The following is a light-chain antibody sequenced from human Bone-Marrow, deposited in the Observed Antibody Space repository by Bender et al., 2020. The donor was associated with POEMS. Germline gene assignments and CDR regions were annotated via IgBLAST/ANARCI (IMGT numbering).Light chain of an antibody. CDR2: RDV. J-gene: IGLJ3*02. V-gene: IGLV3-25*03. Sequence: SYELTQPPSVSVSPGQTARITCSGDALPDQFNYWHQQKSGQAPVLVIYRDVERPSGIPERFSGSSSGTTVTLTISGVRADDEADYYCQSTDSSGTYRLFGGGTRLTVL. CDR1: ALPDQF. CDR3: QSTDSSGTYRL.